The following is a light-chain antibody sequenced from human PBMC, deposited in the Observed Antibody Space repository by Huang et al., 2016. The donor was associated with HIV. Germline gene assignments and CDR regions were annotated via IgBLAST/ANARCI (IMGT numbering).Light chain of an antibody. J-gene: IGKJ2*01. CDR1: ESILRN. Sequence: VMTQSPATLSVSPGERATLSCRASESILRNLAWYQQRPGQPPRLLIYGASVRLPGIPDRCRGSGAGTEFSLTISSRQSEDFAVYYCQQYNKWPPYTYGQGTKLEIK. V-gene: IGKV3-15*01. CDR3: QQYNKWPPYT. CDR2: GAS.